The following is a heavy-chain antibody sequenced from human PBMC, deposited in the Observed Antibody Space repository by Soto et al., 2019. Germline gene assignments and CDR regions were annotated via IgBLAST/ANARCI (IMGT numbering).Heavy chain of an antibody. CDR3: ARAGDWNYVQDF. Sequence: GSLRLSCAASGFTFTNYRIHRVRQAPGKGLVWVARINSDGTRINYADSVKGRFTISRDNAKNTVFLQMNSLRDEDSAVYFCARAGDWNYVQDFWGQGTLVTVSS. V-gene: IGHV3-74*01. J-gene: IGHJ4*02. CDR2: INSDGTRI. CDR1: GFTFTNYR. D-gene: IGHD1-7*01.